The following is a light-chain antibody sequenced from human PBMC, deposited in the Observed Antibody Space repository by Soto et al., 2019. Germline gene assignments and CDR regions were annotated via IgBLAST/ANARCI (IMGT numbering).Light chain of an antibody. CDR3: QKYYSYPWT. V-gene: IGKV1-8*01. Sequence: AIRMTQSPSSLSASTGDRVTITCRASQGISSYLAWYQQKPGKAPKLLIYAASTLQSGVPSRFSGSGSGTDFTLTISCLQSEDFATYYCQKYYSYPWTFGQGTQVEIK. CDR1: QGISSY. CDR2: AAS. J-gene: IGKJ1*01.